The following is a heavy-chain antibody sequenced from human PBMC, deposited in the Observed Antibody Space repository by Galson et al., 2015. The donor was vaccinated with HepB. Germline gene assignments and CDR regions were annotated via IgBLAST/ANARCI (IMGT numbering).Heavy chain of an antibody. Sequence: SVKVSCKASGYTFTGYYMHWVRQAPGQGLEWMGWINPNSGGTNYAQKFQGRVTMTRDTSISTAYMELSRLRSDDTAVYYCARERPGAVAGRALHYWGQGTLVTVSS. J-gene: IGHJ4*02. D-gene: IGHD6-19*01. CDR1: GYTFTGYY. CDR2: INPNSGGT. V-gene: IGHV1-2*02. CDR3: ARERPGAVAGRALHY.